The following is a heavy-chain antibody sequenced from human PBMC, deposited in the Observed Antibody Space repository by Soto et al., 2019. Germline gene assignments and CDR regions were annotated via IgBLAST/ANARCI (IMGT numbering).Heavy chain of an antibody. J-gene: IGHJ4*02. V-gene: IGHV3-21*01. CDR1: GFTLSTHA. D-gene: IGHD1-1*01. CDR3: ARDGNYHEF. Sequence: GGSLRLSCVASGFTLSTHAMVWVRQAPGKGLEWVSSISSSGSYVYYEDSVEGRFTISRDDARNSVYLQMNSLRVEDTAVYFCARDGNYHEFWGQGTLVTVSS. CDR2: ISSSGSYV.